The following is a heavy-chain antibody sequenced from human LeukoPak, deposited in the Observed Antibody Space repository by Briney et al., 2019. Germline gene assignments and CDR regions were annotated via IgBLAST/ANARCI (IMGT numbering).Heavy chain of an antibody. V-gene: IGHV1-18*01. CDR1: GYTFTSYG. CDR3: ASSDIAGTAGY. CDR2: ISAYNGNT. J-gene: IGHJ4*02. D-gene: IGHD1-7*01. Sequence: ASVKVSCKASGYTFTSYGISWVRQAPGQGLEWIGWISAYNGNTNYAQKLQGRVTMTTDTSTSTAYMELRSLRSDDTAVYYCASSDIAGTAGYWGQGTLVTVSS.